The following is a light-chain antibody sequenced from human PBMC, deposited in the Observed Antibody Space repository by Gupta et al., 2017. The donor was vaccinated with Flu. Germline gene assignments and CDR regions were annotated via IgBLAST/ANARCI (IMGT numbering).Light chain of an antibody. V-gene: IGKV3-20*01. CDR3: QQYGSSPT. CDR2: GAS. J-gene: IGKJ3*01. Sequence: PGTLSLSPGERATLSCRASQSVSSRSLAWYQQKPGQAPRLLIYGASSRATGIPDRFSGSGSGTDFTLTINRLEPEDFAVYYCQQYGSSPTFGHGTKVDIK. CDR1: QSVSSRS.